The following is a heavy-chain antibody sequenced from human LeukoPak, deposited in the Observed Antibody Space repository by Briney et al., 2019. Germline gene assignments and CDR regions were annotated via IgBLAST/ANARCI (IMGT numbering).Heavy chain of an antibody. J-gene: IGHJ5*02. Sequence: SVKVSCKASGGTFSSYAISWVRQAPGQGLEWMGGIIPIFGTANYAQKFQGRVTITADESTSTAYMELSSLRSEDTAVYYCASETRYYYDSSGYGWFDPWGQGTLVTVSS. CDR2: IIPIFGTA. D-gene: IGHD3-22*01. V-gene: IGHV1-69*13. CDR3: ASETRYYYDSSGYGWFDP. CDR1: GGTFSSYA.